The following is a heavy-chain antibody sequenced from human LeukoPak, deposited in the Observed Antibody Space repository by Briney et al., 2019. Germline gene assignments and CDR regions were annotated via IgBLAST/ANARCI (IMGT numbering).Heavy chain of an antibody. V-gene: IGHV3-21*01. CDR1: GFTFSSYR. CDR3: AREDSSLSLDY. Sequence: GGSLRLSCAASGFTFSSYRMNWVRQAPGKGLEWVSSISSNSIYYVDSVKGRFTISRDNTKNSLYLQMNSLRAEDTAVYYCAREDSSLSLDYWGQGTLVTVSS. J-gene: IGHJ4*02. CDR2: ISSNSI. D-gene: IGHD6-6*01.